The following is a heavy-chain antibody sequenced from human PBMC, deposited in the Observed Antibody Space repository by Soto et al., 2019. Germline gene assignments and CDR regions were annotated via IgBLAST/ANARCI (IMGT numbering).Heavy chain of an antibody. CDR2: ISAYNGNT. V-gene: IGHV1-18*01. Sequence: GASVKVSCKASGYTLTSYGISWVRQAPGQGLEGLGWISAYNGNTNYAQKLQGRVTMTTDTSTSTAYMELRSLRSDDTAVYYCAREDRNYDFWSGYYRNWFDPWGQGTLVTVSS. D-gene: IGHD3-3*01. CDR1: GYTLTSYG. CDR3: AREDRNYDFWSGYYRNWFDP. J-gene: IGHJ5*02.